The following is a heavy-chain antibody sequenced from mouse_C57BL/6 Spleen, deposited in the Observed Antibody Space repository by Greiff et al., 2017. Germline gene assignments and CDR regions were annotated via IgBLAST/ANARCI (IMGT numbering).Heavy chain of an antibody. V-gene: IGHV1-19*01. CDR3: ARYYGSSYGENY. D-gene: IGHD1-1*01. Sequence: VQLQQSGPVLVKPGASVKMSCKASGYTFTDSYMHWVKQSHGKSLEWIGVITPYNGGTSYNQKFKGKATLTVDKSSSTAYMELNSLTSEDSAVYYCARYYGSSYGENYWGQGTTRTVSS. CDR2: ITPYNGGT. J-gene: IGHJ2*01. CDR1: GYTFTDSY.